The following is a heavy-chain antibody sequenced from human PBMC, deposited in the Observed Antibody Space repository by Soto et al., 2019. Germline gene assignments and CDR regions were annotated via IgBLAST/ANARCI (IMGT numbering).Heavy chain of an antibody. CDR2: IIPIFGTA. D-gene: IGHD2-15*01. CDR1: GGTFSSYA. V-gene: IGHV1-69*01. CDR3: ARVGPNCSGGSCFDYYYYYGMDV. J-gene: IGHJ6*02. Sequence: QVQLVQSGAEVKKPGSSVKVSCKASGGTFSSYAISWVRQAPGQGLEWMGGIIPIFGTANYAQKFQGRVTITADESTGTAVMELSSLSSEETAVYYCARVGPNCSGGSCFDYYYYYGMDVGGQGTTVTVSS.